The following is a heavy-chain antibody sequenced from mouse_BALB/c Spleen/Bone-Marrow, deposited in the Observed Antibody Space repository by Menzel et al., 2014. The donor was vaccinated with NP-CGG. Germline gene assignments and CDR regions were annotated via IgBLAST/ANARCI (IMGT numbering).Heavy chain of an antibody. CDR3: ARWEYYAMDY. CDR2: IDPANGNT. Sequence: VQLQQSGAELVKPGASVKLSCTASGFNIKDTYMHWVKQRPEQGLEWIGRIDPANGNTKYDPKFQGKATITADTSSNTAYLQLSCLTSEDTAVYYCARWEYYAMDYWGQGTSVTASS. J-gene: IGHJ4*01. V-gene: IGHV14-3*02. CDR1: GFNIKDTY. D-gene: IGHD4-1*01.